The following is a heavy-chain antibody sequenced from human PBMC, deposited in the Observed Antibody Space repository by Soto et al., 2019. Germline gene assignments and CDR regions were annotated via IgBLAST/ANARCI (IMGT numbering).Heavy chain of an antibody. V-gene: IGHV3-15*01. CDR3: SQGIVATIGGGYYYGLDV. CDR1: GFTFSNAW. J-gene: IGHJ6*02. D-gene: IGHD5-12*01. Sequence: GGSLRLPCAASGFTFSNAWMSWVRQASGKGLEWVGRIKSKTDGGTTDYAAPVKGRFTISRDDSKNTLYLQMNSLKTEDTAVYYCSQGIVATIGGGYYYGLDVWGQGTTVTVSS. CDR2: IKSKTDGGTT.